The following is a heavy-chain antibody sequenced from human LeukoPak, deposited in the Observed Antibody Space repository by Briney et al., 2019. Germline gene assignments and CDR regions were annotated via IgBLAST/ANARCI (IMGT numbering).Heavy chain of an antibody. CDR1: GGSITGSSYY. CDR3: ARHYYDSTGYYYFAY. V-gene: IGHV4-39*01. D-gene: IGHD3-22*01. Sequence: PSETLSHTCTVSGGSITGSSYYWGWIRQPPGKGLEWIGSPYYSGNTYYNPSLKSRVTISVDTSKNQFSLKLSSATAADTAVYYCARHYYDSTGYYYFAYWGQGTLVTVSS. J-gene: IGHJ4*02. CDR2: PYYSGNT.